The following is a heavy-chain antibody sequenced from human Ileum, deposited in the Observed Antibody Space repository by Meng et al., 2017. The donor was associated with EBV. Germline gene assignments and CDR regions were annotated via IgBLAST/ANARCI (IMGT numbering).Heavy chain of an antibody. V-gene: IGHV4-4*02. Sequence: QVHVEQSGPGLVQPSGALSLTCAVSGVSFSSNNGWSWVRQPPGRGLEWIGEIYHSGSTNYNPSFKSRVTMSVDKSKNQISLNLSSVTAADTAVYYCASGRDYAWHSWGRGTLVTVSS. CDR3: ASGRDYAWHS. CDR2: IYHSGST. D-gene: IGHD4-17*01. J-gene: IGHJ4*02. CDR1: GVSFSSNNG.